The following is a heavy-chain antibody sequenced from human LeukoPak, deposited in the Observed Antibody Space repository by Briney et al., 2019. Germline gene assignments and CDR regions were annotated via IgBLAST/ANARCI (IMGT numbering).Heavy chain of an antibody. V-gene: IGHV3-11*03. Sequence: PGGSLRLSCAASGFNFNNYYMSWVRQAPGKGLEWVSYISISSIYTKYADSVEGRFTISRDDAKNSLYLQMDSLRAEDTAVYYCASVHPFLDRGLIRGVDFWGQGTLVSVSS. D-gene: IGHD3-10*01. CDR3: ASVHPFLDRGLIRGVDF. CDR1: GFNFNNYY. J-gene: IGHJ4*02. CDR2: ISISSIYT.